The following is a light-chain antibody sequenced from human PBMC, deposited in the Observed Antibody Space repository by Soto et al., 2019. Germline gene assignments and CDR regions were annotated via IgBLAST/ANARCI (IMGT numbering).Light chain of an antibody. V-gene: IGKV3-15*01. CDR2: GAS. CDR3: QQYNNWPT. CDR1: PSVRSA. J-gene: IGKJ1*01. Sequence: EIVMTQSPATLSVSPWERSTLSCMASPSVRSALAWYQQKPGQTPRLLIYGASTRATGIPARFSGGGFGTEFTLTTSSLKSEDFAVYYCQQYNNWPTFGQGTKVDIK.